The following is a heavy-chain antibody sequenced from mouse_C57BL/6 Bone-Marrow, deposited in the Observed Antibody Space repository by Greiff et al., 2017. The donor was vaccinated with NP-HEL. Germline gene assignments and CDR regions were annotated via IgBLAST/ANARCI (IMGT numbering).Heavy chain of an antibody. Sequence: QVQLQQPGAELVMPGASVKLSCKASGYTFTSYWMHWVKQRPGQGLEWIGEIDPSDSYTNYNQKFKGKSTLTVDKSSSTAYMQLSSLTSEDSAVYYCAREGDYYGSSYWFADWGQGTLVTVSA. CDR2: IDPSDSYT. CDR1: GYTFTSYW. CDR3: AREGDYYGSSYWFAD. J-gene: IGHJ3*01. V-gene: IGHV1-69*01. D-gene: IGHD1-1*01.